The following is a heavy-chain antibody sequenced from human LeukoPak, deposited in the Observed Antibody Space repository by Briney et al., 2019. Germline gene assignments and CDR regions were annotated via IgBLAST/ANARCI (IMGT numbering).Heavy chain of an antibody. V-gene: IGHV3-48*02. J-gene: IGHJ4*02. CDR3: AISNSK. Sequence: GGSLRLSCAASGFTFSTYNMNWVRQAPGRGLEWISFNSSSSSTIYYADSVKGRFTISRDNAKNSLYLQMNSLRDEDTAVYHCAISNSKWGQGTLVIVSS. CDR1: GFTFSTYN. CDR2: NSSSSSTI. D-gene: IGHD2/OR15-2a*01.